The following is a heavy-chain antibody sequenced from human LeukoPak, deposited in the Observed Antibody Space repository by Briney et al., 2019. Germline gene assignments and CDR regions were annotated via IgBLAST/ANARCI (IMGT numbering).Heavy chain of an antibody. D-gene: IGHD3-16*02. J-gene: IGHJ6*03. CDR3: ARAHYVWGSYRYYYYYMDV. CDR1: GGSFSGYY. V-gene: IGHV4-34*01. Sequence: SETLSLTCAVYGGSFSGYYWRWIRQPPGKGLEWIGEINHSGSTNYNPSLKSRVTISVDTSKNQFSLKLSPVTAADTAVYYCARAHYVWGSYRYYYYYMDVWGKGTTVTISS. CDR2: INHSGST.